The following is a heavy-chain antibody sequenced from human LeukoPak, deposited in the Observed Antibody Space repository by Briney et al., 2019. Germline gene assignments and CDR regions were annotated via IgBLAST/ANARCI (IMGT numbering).Heavy chain of an antibody. CDR3: ARDSYSSSWYKGVGWFDP. D-gene: IGHD6-13*01. V-gene: IGHV4-59*01. CDR1: GGSISSYY. J-gene: IGHJ5*02. Sequence: SETLSLTCTVSGGSISSYYWSWIRQPPGKGLEWIGYIYYSGSTNYNPSLKSRVTISVDTSKNQFSLKLSSVTAAGTAVYYCARDSYSSSWYKGVGWFDPWGQGTLVTVSS. CDR2: IYYSGST.